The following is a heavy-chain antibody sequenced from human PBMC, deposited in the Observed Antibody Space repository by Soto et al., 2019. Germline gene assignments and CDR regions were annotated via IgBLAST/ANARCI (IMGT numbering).Heavy chain of an antibody. Sequence: QLQLQESGPGLVKPSETLSLTCTVSGGSISSSSYYWGWIRQPPGKGLEWIGSIYYSGSTYYNPSLKSRVTISVDTSKNQFSLKLSSVTVADTAVYYCARVTYSSGWYADYWGQGTLVTVSS. CDR1: GGSISSSSYY. J-gene: IGHJ4*02. V-gene: IGHV4-39*01. D-gene: IGHD6-19*01. CDR3: ARVTYSSGWYADY. CDR2: IYYSGST.